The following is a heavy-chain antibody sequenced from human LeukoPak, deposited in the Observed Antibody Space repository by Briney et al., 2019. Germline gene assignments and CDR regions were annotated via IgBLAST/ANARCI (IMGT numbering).Heavy chain of an antibody. CDR3: ARPGDCSSTSCYYFGFDP. J-gene: IGHJ5*02. V-gene: IGHV1-2*02. D-gene: IGHD2-2*01. CDR1: GYTFTGYY. Sequence: ASLKVSCKASGYTFTGYYMHWGRQAPGQGLEWMGWINPNSGGTNYAQKFQGRVTMTRDTSISTAYMELSRLRSDDTAVYYCARPGDCSSTSCYYFGFDPWGQGTLVTVSS. CDR2: INPNSGGT.